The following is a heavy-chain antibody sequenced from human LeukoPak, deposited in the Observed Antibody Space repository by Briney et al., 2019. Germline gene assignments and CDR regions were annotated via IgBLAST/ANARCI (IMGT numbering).Heavy chain of an antibody. Sequence: GGSLRLSCAASGFTFGSYAMSWVRQAPGRGLEWVSAISGSGGNTYYADSVKGRFTIFRDNSKNTLYLQMNSLSADDTAVYYCARNHHNSGGRCDFWGEGTLVTVSS. CDR3: ARNHHNSGGRCDF. V-gene: IGHV3-23*01. J-gene: IGHJ4*02. CDR2: ISGSGGNT. CDR1: GFTFGSYA. D-gene: IGHD2-15*01.